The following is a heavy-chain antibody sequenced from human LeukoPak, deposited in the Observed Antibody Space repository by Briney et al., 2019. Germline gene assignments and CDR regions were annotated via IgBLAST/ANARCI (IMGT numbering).Heavy chain of an antibody. CDR1: GGSIGSYY. D-gene: IGHD6-13*01. V-gene: IGHV4-4*09. CDR3: ARQEGIAAAGTGFDY. Sequence: SETLSLTCTVSGGSIGSYYWSWIRQPPGKGLEWIGYIYTGGSTNYNPSLKSRVTISVDTSKNQFSLKLSSVTAADTAVYYCARQEGIAAAGTGFDYWGQGTLVTVSS. CDR2: IYTGGST. J-gene: IGHJ4*02.